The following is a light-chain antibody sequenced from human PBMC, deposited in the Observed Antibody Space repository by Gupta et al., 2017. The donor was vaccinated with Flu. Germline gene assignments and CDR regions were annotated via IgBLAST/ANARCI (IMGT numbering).Light chain of an antibody. CDR2: VKD. V-gene: IGLV3-19*01. Sequence: QGDKLKYYFASWYQKRPGQAPVLVFSVKDNRPSGIPDRFSGSSSGNTASLTITGAQAEDEADYYCSSRDSSGNLGVFGGGPKLTVL. J-gene: IGLJ3*02. CDR3: SSRDSSGNLGV. CDR1: KLKYYF.